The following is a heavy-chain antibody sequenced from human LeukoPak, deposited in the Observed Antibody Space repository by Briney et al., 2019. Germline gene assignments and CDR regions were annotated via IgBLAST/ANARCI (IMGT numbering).Heavy chain of an antibody. J-gene: IGHJ5*02. D-gene: IGHD6-13*01. Sequence: GASVKVSCKASGYTFTGYYMHWVRQAPGQGLEWMGWINPNSGGTNYAQKFQGRVTMTRDTSISTAYMELSRLRSDDTAVYYCARTVAAAGTGDWLDPWGQGTLVTVSS. V-gene: IGHV1-2*02. CDR1: GYTFTGYY. CDR2: INPNSGGT. CDR3: ARTVAAAGTGDWLDP.